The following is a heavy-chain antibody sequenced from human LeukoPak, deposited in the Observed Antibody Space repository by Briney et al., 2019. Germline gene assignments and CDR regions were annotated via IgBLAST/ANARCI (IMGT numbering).Heavy chain of an antibody. V-gene: IGHV3-23*01. D-gene: IGHD6-19*01. Sequence: AISGSGGSTYYADSVKGRFTISRDNSKNTLYLQMNSLRAEDTAVYYCAKDREAVAGLEAFDIWGQGTMVTVSS. CDR2: ISGSGGST. J-gene: IGHJ3*02. CDR3: AKDREAVAGLEAFDI.